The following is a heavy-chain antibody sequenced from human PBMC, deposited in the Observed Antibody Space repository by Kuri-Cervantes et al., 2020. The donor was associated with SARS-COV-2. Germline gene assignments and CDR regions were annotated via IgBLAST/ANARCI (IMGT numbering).Heavy chain of an antibody. J-gene: IGHJ4*02. CDR3: AKDGAVAGGGIPHFDY. Sequence: ETLSLTCAASGFTFSSYSMNWVRQAPGKGLEWVSAISGSGGSTYYADSVKGRFTISRDNSKNTLYLQMNSLRAEDAAVYYCAKDGAVAGGGIPHFDYWGQGTLVTVSS. CDR1: GFTFSSYS. V-gene: IGHV3-23*01. CDR2: ISGSGGST. D-gene: IGHD6-19*01.